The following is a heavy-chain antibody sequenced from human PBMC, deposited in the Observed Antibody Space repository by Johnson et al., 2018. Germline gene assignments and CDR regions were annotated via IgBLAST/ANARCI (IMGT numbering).Heavy chain of an antibody. D-gene: IGHD2/OR15-2a*01. CDR3: AKEPFEYDSYYYGMDV. CDR2: ISSDGSNK. V-gene: IGHV3-30*18. CDR1: GFTFSSYG. J-gene: IGHJ6*02. Sequence: QVQLVESGGGVVQPGRSLRLSCAASGFTFSSYGMHWVRQAPGKGLERVAVISSDGSNKYYADSVKGRFTISRDNSKNTLYLQMNSLRAEDTAVYYCAKEPFEYDSYYYGMDVLGQGTTVTVSS.